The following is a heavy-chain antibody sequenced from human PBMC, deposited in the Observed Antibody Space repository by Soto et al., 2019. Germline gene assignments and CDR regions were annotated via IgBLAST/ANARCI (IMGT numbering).Heavy chain of an antibody. Sequence: GVSLRLSCLGSGYRFSEYAMAWIRQAPGKGLEWVTGVTSSAIATYYADSVKGRFTISRNNSLNILYLQMDNLGADDTAVYYCVKSHDTSAYYLYIAEWGKGSQVTV. CDR2: VTSSAIAT. D-gene: IGHD3-22*01. V-gene: IGHV3-23*01. CDR1: GYRFSEYA. CDR3: VKSHDTSAYYLYIAE. J-gene: IGHJ4*02.